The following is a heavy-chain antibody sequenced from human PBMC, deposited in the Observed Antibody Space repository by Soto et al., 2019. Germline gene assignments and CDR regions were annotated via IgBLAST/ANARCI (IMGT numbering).Heavy chain of an antibody. CDR2: INAGNGNI. CDR1: EYTFTSYG. Sequence: QIQLMQSGAEVKKPGASVKLSCKASEYTFTSYGIHWVRPAPGQRLEGTGWINAGNGNIKYSDKFQGRVTITRDTSASTASLELSSLRSEDTAVYYCARDPNDSSAYYPHYYYGMDVWGQGTTVSVSS. J-gene: IGHJ6*02. CDR3: ARDPNDSSAYYPHYYYGMDV. D-gene: IGHD3-22*01. V-gene: IGHV1-3*01.